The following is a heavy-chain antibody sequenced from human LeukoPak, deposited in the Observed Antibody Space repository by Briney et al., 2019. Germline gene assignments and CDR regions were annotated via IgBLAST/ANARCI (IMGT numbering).Heavy chain of an antibody. D-gene: IGHD6-19*01. V-gene: IGHV3-30*18. CDR1: GFTFSSYG. CDR2: ISYDGSNK. Sequence: GRSLRLSCAASGFTFSSYGMHWVRQAPGKGLEWVAVISYDGSNKYYADSVKGRFTISRDNSKNTPYLQMNSLRAEDTAVYYCAKDRSPWQWLGHGMDVWGQGTTVTVSS. J-gene: IGHJ6*02. CDR3: AKDRSPWQWLGHGMDV.